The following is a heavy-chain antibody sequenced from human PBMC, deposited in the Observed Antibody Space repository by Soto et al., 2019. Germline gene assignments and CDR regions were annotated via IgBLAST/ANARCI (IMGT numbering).Heavy chain of an antibody. J-gene: IGHJ4*02. D-gene: IGHD2-21*01. CDR2: ISPNSNYK. CDR1: GFTFSDFY. Sequence: QIQLVESGGGLVKPGGSLRLSCEVSGFTFSDFYMTWIRQARGKGLEWLSYISPNSNYKQYAESVKGRHTISRDNAKNSLSLQMNSLRVDDTAVFYCVRGGGGGQFDSWGQGTLVTVSS. CDR3: VRGGGGGQFDS. V-gene: IGHV3-11*06.